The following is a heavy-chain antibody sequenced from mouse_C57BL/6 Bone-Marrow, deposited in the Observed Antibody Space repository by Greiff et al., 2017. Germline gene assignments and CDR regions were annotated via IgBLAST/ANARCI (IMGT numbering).Heavy chain of an antibody. Sequence: QVQLQQSGAELVRPGASVTLSCKASGYTFTDYEMHWVKQTPVHGLEWIGAIDPETGGTAYNQKFKGKAILTADKSSSTAYMELRSLTSEDSAVYYCTREVDCGRSYDWYVDVWGTGTTVTVSS. CDR3: TREVDCGRSYDWYVDV. CDR2: IDPETGGT. CDR1: GYTFTDYE. D-gene: IGHD1-1*01. J-gene: IGHJ1*03. V-gene: IGHV1-15*01.